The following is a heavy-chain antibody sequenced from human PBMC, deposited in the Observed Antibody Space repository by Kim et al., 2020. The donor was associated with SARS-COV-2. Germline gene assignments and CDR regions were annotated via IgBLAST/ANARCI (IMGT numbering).Heavy chain of an antibody. J-gene: IGHJ6*02. CDR3: AKDLHSSSWYYYYGMDV. CDR1: GFTFSSYA. CDR2: IWYDGSNK. D-gene: IGHD6-13*01. V-gene: IGHV3-33*06. Sequence: GGSLRLSCAASGFTFSSYAMHWVRQAPGKGLEWVAVIWYDGSNKYYADSVKGRFTISRDNSKNTLYLQMNSLRAEDTAVYYCAKDLHSSSWYYYYGMDVWGQGTTVTVSS.